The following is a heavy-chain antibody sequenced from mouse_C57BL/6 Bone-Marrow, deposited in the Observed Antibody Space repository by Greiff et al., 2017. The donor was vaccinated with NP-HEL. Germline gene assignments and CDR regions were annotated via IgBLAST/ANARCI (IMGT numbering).Heavy chain of an antibody. CDR3: AYPSMVTTPFDV. CDR2: INPSNGGT. CDR1: GYTFTSYW. D-gene: IGHD2-9*01. Sequence: QVQLQQPGTELVKPGASVKLSCKASGYTFTSYWMHWVKQRPGQGLEWIGNINPSNGGTNYNEKFKSKATLTVDKSSSTAYMQLSSLTSEDSAVDYWAYPSMVTTPFDVWGTGTTVTVSS. V-gene: IGHV1-53*01. J-gene: IGHJ1*03.